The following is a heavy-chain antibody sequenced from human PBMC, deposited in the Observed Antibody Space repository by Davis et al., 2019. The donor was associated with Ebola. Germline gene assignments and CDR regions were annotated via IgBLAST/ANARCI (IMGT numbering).Heavy chain of an antibody. CDR1: GYTFTSYN. CDR3: ARDGAVGSSSWAWGGAFDI. V-gene: IGHV1-46*01. Sequence: ASVKVSCKASGYTFTSYNMHWVRQARGQGLEWMGIINPSVGSTSYAQKFQGRVTMTRDPSTSTVYMELSSLRSEDTAVYYCARDGAVGSSSWAWGGAFDILGPGTMVTVSS. J-gene: IGHJ3*02. CDR2: INPSVGST. D-gene: IGHD6-13*01.